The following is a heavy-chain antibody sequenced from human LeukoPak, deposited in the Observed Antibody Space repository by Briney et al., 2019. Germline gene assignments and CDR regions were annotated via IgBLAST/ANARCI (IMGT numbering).Heavy chain of an antibody. CDR1: GGSISSSSYY. J-gene: IGHJ4*02. CDR2: IYYSGST. V-gene: IGHV4-39*01. Sequence: SETLSLTCTVSGGSISSSSYYWGWIRQPPGKGLEWIGSIYYSGSTYYNPSLKSRVTISVDTSKNQFSLKLSSVTAADTAVYYCARHVGVGYGDSIDYWGQGALVTVSS. CDR3: ARHVGVGYGDSIDY. D-gene: IGHD4-17*01.